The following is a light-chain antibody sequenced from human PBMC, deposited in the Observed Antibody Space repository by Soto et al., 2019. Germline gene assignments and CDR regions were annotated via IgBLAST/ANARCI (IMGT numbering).Light chain of an antibody. CDR2: DVS. V-gene: IGLV2-14*01. J-gene: IGLJ1*01. CDR1: SSDVGAYNY. Sequence: QSALTQPASVSGSPGQSITISCTGTSSDVGAYNYDSWYQQYPGEAPKVIIYDVSHRPAGVSNRFSGSKSGNTASLTISGLQTLDEADYYCSSYTRATTYVFGTGTKVTV. CDR3: SSYTRATTYV.